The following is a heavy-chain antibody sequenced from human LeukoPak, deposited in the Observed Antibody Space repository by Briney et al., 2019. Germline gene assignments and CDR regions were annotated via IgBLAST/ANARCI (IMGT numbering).Heavy chain of an antibody. Sequence: KSSETLSLTCTVSGGSISSYYWSWIRQPPGKGLEWIGYIYYSGSANYNPSLKSRVTISVDTSKNQFSLKLSSVTAADTAVYYCARSYYDFWSGYLHYFDYWGQGTLVTVSS. CDR1: GGSISSYY. V-gene: IGHV4-59*01. J-gene: IGHJ4*02. CDR3: ARSYYDFWSGYLHYFDY. CDR2: IYYSGSA. D-gene: IGHD3-3*01.